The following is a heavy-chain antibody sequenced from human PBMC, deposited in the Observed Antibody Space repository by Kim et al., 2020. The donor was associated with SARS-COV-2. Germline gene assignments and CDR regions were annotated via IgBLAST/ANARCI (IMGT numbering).Heavy chain of an antibody. CDR2: IIPIFGTA. CDR1: GGTFSSYA. D-gene: IGHD3-22*01. Sequence: SVKVSCKASGGTFSSYAISWVRQAPGQGLEWMGGIIPIFGTANYAQKFQGRVTITADESTSTAYMELSSLRSEDTAVYYCARAKMYYDSSGYYEYYFDYWGQGTLVTVSS. V-gene: IGHV1-69*13. CDR3: ARAKMYYDSSGYYEYYFDY. J-gene: IGHJ4*02.